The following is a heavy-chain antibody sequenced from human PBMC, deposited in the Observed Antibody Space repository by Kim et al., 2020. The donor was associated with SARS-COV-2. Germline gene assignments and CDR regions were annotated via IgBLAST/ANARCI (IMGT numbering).Heavy chain of an antibody. D-gene: IGHD2-15*01. CDR3: AKDGCRVVVAATCGMDV. V-gene: IGHV3-23*01. CDR2: ISGSGGST. Sequence: GGSLRLSCAASGFTFSSYAMSWVRQAPGKGLEWVSAISGSGGSTYYADSVKGRFTISRDNSKNTLYLQMTSLRAEDTAVYYCAKDGCRVVVAATCGMDVWGQGTTVTVSS. J-gene: IGHJ6*02. CDR1: GFTFSSYA.